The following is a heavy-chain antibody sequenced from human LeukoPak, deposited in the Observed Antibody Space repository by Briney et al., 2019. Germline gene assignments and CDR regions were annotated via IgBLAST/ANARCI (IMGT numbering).Heavy chain of an antibody. CDR1: GGSISSSSYY. D-gene: IGHD2-2*01. Sequence: SETLSLTCTVSGGSISSSSYYWGCIRQPPGKGLEWFGSIYYSGSTYYNPSLKRRVTISVDTSKNQFSLKLSSVPAADTAVYYCARQDYCSSTSCYGMDVWGQGTTVTVSS. J-gene: IGHJ6*02. CDR2: IYYSGST. CDR3: ARQDYCSSTSCYGMDV. V-gene: IGHV4-39*01.